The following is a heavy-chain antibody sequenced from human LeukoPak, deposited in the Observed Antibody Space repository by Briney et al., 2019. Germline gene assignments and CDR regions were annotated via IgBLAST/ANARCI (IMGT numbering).Heavy chain of an antibody. J-gene: IGHJ6*03. V-gene: IGHV6-1*01. CDR2: TYYRSKWYN. CDR3: ARDVTMVTRRVYYYYYYYMDV. Sequence: SQTLSLTCAISGDSVSSNSAAWNWIRQSPSRGLEWLGRTYYRSKWYNDYAVSVKSRITINPDTSKNQFSLQQNSVTPEDTAVYYCARDVTMVTRRVYYYYYYYMDVWGKGTTVTVSS. CDR1: GDSVSSNSAA. D-gene: IGHD4-23*01.